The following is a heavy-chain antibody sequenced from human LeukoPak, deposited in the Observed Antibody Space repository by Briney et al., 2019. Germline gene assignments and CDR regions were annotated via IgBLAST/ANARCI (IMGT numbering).Heavy chain of an antibody. V-gene: IGHV4-38-2*01. Sequence: GSLRLSCAASGFTFSNAWMSWVRQAPGKGLEWIGSIYHSGSTYYNPSLKSRVTISVGTSKNQFSLKLRSVTAADTAVYYCARLRRVGATPFDSWGQGTLVTVSS. CDR3: ARLRRVGATPFDS. CDR2: IYHSGST. J-gene: IGHJ4*02. D-gene: IGHD1-26*01. CDR1: GFTFSNAW.